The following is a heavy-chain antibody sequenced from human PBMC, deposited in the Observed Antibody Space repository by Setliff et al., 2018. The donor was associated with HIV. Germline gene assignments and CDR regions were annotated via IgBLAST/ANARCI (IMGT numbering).Heavy chain of an antibody. CDR1: GGIVS. Sequence: SVKVSCKASGGIVSINWVRQAPGQRLEWMGGIIPILGIPNYAQKFQGRVTITADKSTTTVYMELSSLGSEDTAVYYCARGQTTNNIKAEAFDIWGQGTLVTVSS. V-gene: IGHV1-69*10. D-gene: IGHD1-20*01. CDR2: IIPILGIP. J-gene: IGHJ3*02. CDR3: ARGQTTNNIKAEAFDI.